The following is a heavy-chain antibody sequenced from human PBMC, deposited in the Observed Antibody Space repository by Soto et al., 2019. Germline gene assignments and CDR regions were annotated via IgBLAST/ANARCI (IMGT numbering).Heavy chain of an antibody. J-gene: IGHJ4*02. Sequence: DVELLESGGGLVQPGGSLRLSCTASGFSFRSYALSWVRQAPGKGLEWVSTLYSSGVETFYADSVKGRFTISRDISKTTLFFHLTRLRAQDTAMYSCAKSPLSKWEVRGEFHYWGQGAWVTVSS. D-gene: IGHD1-26*01. CDR2: LYSSGVET. CDR1: GFSFRSYA. V-gene: IGHV3-23*05. CDR3: AKSPLSKWEVRGEFHY.